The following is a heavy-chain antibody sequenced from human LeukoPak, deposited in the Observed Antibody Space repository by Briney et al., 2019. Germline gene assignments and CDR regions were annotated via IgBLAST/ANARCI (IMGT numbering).Heavy chain of an antibody. CDR2: ISGSGGST. CDR1: GFTFSSYA. CDR3: AKEKKILEWLLAHNWFDH. J-gene: IGHJ5*02. V-gene: IGHV3-23*01. Sequence: GGSLRLSCAASGFTFSSYAMSGVRQAPGKGLEWVSAISGSGGSTYYADSVKGRFTISRDNSKNTLYLQMNSLRAEDTAVYYCAKEKKILEWLLAHNWFDHWGQGTLVTVSS. D-gene: IGHD3-3*01.